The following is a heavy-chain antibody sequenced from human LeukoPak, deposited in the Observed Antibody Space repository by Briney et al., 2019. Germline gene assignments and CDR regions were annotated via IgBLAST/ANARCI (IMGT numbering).Heavy chain of an antibody. Sequence: GRSLRLSCATSGFTFGEYAMSWVRQAPGKGLEWIGFIRSELYGGTPEYAASVKGRFVFSRDDSKGVAYLQMNSLKTADTGVYYCARGGGDYANFECPYWGQGTLVTVSS. J-gene: IGHJ4*02. V-gene: IGHV3-49*04. CDR3: ARGGGDYANFECPY. D-gene: IGHD4-17*01. CDR2: IRSELYGGTP. CDR1: GFTFGEYA.